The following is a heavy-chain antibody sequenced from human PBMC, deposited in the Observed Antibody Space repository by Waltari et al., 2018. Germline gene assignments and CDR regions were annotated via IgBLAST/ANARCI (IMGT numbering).Heavy chain of an antibody. CDR1: GGNFSRFS. D-gene: IGHD2-21*01. J-gene: IGHJ4*02. Sequence: QVQLVQSGAEVRKPGSSVKVYFKTSGGNFSRFSISWVRLDPGQGLEWMGGLIPIFLTANYAQKFEGRLTIDADEATSTVYMELSGLTSDDTAVYYCADCGGDCPHWGQGTLVTVSS. CDR3: ADCGGDCPH. CDR2: LIPIFLTA. V-gene: IGHV1-69*01.